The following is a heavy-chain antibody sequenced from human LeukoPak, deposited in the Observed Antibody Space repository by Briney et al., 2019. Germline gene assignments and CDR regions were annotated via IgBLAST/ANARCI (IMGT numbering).Heavy chain of an antibody. D-gene: IGHD3-22*01. CDR2: ISSSSSYI. J-gene: IGHJ4*02. V-gene: IGHV3-11*03. CDR1: GFTFSDYY. CDR3: ARHSSGYYYFDY. Sequence: GGSLRLSCAASGFTFSDYYMRWIRQAPGKGLEWVSYISSSSSYIYYADSVKGRFTISRDNAKNSLYLQMNSLRAEDTAVYYCARHSSGYYYFDYWGQGTLVTVSS.